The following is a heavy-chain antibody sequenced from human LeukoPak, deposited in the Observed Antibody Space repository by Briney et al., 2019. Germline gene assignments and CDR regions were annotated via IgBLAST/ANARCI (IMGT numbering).Heavy chain of an antibody. CDR2: INPNSGGT. CDR1: GYTFNGFY. J-gene: IGHJ4*02. D-gene: IGHD4-11*01. Sequence: SVKLSCKASGYTFNGFYLHWVRHAPGQGLEWMGWINPNSGGTNYAQKFQGRVTMTRDTSISTAYMELSRLRSDDAAVYYCARSMATVTTPDYWGQGTLVTVSS. CDR3: ARSMATVTTPDY. V-gene: IGHV1-2*02.